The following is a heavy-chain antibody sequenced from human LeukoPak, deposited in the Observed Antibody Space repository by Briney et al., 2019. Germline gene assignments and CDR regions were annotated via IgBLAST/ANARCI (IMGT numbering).Heavy chain of an antibody. J-gene: IGHJ4*02. V-gene: IGHV3-21*01. CDR1: GFTFSSYS. D-gene: IGHD3-22*01. CDR2: ISSSSSYI. Sequence: GGSLRLSCAASGFTFSSYSMNWVRQAPGKGLEWVSSISSSSSYIYYADSVKGRFTISRDNAKNSLYLQMNSLRAEDTAMYYCAREPSNYYDSSGYLVSFGSDYWGQGTLVTVSS. CDR3: AREPSNYYDSSGYLVSFGSDY.